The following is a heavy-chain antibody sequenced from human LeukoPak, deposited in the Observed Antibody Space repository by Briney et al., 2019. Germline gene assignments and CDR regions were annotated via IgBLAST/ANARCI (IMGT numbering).Heavy chain of an antibody. CDR1: GFTFRSYA. CDR2: IKSKTDGGTT. CDR3: TTVSEFYGSRSFGY. V-gene: IGHV3-15*01. D-gene: IGHD3-10*01. J-gene: IGHJ4*02. Sequence: GGSLRLSCAASGFTFRSYAMNWVRQAPGKGLEWVGRIKSKTDGGTTDYAAPVKGRFTISRDDSKNTLYLEMNSLKIEDTAVYYCTTVSEFYGSRSFGYWGQGTLVTVSS.